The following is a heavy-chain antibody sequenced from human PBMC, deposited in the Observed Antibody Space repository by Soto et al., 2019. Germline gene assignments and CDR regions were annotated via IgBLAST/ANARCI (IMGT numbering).Heavy chain of an antibody. Sequence: GGSLRLSCAASGFTFSSYAMSWVRQAPGKGLEWVSAISGSGGSTYYADSVKGRFTISRDNSKNTLYLQMNSLRAEDTAVYYGANQLGTPESNAFDYGGQGTLVTVS. CDR1: GFTFSSYA. J-gene: IGHJ4*02. V-gene: IGHV3-23*01. CDR2: ISGSGGST. CDR3: ANQLGTPESNAFDY. D-gene: IGHD4-4*01.